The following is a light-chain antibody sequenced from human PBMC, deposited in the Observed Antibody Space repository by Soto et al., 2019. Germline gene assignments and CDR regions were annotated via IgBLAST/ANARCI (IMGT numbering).Light chain of an antibody. Sequence: EIVLTQSPGTLSLSPGERATLSCRASQSVTSNYLAWYQQKPGQAPRLLISGASSRAAGISDKFSGSGSGTDFTLTISRLEPEDFAVYFCQQYGYLVTFGGGTKVDIK. CDR1: QSVTSNY. CDR3: QQYGYLVT. V-gene: IGKV3-20*01. J-gene: IGKJ4*01. CDR2: GAS.